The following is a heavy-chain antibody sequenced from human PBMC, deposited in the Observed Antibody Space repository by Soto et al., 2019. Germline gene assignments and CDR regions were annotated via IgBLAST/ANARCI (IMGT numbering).Heavy chain of an antibody. D-gene: IGHD3-22*01. J-gene: IGHJ2*01. CDR1: GFPFSGYA. Sequence: EVQLLESGGGLVQPGGSLRLSCAASGFPFSGYAINWVRQAPGKGREWVSIISGIGSSTNYADSVKGRFTISRDNIRETVLFQNSRLRAEDTCLYYSAQSYDGDF. CDR3: AQSYDGDF. CDR2: ISGIGSST. V-gene: IGHV3-23*01.